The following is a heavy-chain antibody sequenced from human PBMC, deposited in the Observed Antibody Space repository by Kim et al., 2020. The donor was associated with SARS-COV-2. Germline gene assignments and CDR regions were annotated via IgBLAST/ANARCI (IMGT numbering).Heavy chain of an antibody. Sequence: SETLSLTCTVSGVSISSYYWSWIRQPPGKGLEWIGYIYYSGITNYNPSLNSRVTISEDKSKNQFSLKLTSVTAADTAVYYCAVPSIGADLSGGPRLNYWGQGSLVIVSS. D-gene: IGHD3-16*01. CDR2: IYYSGIT. CDR1: GVSISSYY. V-gene: IGHV4-59*08. CDR3: AVPSIGADLSGGPRLNY. J-gene: IGHJ4*02.